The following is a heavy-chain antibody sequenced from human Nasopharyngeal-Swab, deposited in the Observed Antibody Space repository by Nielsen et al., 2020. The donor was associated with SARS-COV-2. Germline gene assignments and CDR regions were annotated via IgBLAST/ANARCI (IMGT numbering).Heavy chain of an antibody. D-gene: IGHD5-18*01. J-gene: IGHJ4*02. V-gene: IGHV3-11*01. CDR3: ARRLPTAMVFDY. CDR2: ITPSGGTI. Sequence: GESLKISCAASGFTFSSYWMHWIRQAPGKGLEWVSYITPSGGTIYYADSVKGRFTISRDNAKNSLYLQVNGLRAEDTAVYYCARRLPTAMVFDYWGQGTLVTVSS. CDR1: GFTFSSYW.